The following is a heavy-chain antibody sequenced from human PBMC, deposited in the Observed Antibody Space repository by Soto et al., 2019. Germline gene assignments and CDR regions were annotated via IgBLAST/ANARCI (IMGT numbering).Heavy chain of an antibody. V-gene: IGHV3-11*04. CDR2: ISSSGSTK. Sequence: PGGSLRLSCAASGFTFSDYAMSWVRQAPDKGLEWASYISSSGSTKYYLDSVKGRFTISRDNAKNSLYLQMNSLRAEDTAVYYCARELVVGPAEYFQHWGQGTLVTVSS. CDR3: ARELVVGPAEYFQH. D-gene: IGHD3-22*01. J-gene: IGHJ1*01. CDR1: GFTFSDYA.